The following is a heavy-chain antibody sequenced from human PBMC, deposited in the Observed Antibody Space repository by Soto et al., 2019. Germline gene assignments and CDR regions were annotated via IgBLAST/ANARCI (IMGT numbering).Heavy chain of an antibody. V-gene: IGHV4-34*01. CDR2: INHFGST. J-gene: IGHJ4*02. CDR1: GGSFSGYY. Sequence: SETLSLTCAVYGGSFSGYYWSWIRQPPGKGLEWIGEINHFGSTNYNPSLKSRVTISSDTSKNQFSLKLTSVTAADTAVYYCARGLGYSYGYSYFDYWGQGTLVTVSS. CDR3: ARGLGYSYGYSYFDY. D-gene: IGHD5-18*01.